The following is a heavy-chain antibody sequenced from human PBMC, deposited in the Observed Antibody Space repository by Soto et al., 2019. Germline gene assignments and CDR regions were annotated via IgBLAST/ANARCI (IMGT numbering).Heavy chain of an antibody. CDR1: GDTFSGYT. J-gene: IGHJ4*02. V-gene: IGHV1-69*18. CDR2: IIPVFGTT. CDR3: ARDGGFGELKY. D-gene: IGHD3-10*01. Sequence: QVQLVQSGAELKKPGSSVKVSCKASGDTFSGYTINWVRQAPGEGLEWMGRIIPVFGTTNDAQRFEGRVTFTADESTNTAYMEWRGLLSEDTAVYYCARDGGFGELKYWGPGTLVTVSS.